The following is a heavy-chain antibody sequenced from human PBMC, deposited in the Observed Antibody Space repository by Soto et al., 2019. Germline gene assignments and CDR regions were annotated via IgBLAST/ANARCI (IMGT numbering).Heavy chain of an antibody. V-gene: IGHV4-39*01. CDR1: GGSISSSSYY. CDR3: ARQGSGYPGPAYYYYYMDV. Sequence: SETLSLTCTVSGGSISSSSYYWGWIRQPPGKGLEWIGSIYYSGSTYYNPSLKSRVTISVDTSKNQFSLKLSSVTAADTAVYYCARQGSGYPGPAYYYYYMDVWGKGTTVTVSS. CDR2: IYYSGST. D-gene: IGHD5-12*01. J-gene: IGHJ6*03.